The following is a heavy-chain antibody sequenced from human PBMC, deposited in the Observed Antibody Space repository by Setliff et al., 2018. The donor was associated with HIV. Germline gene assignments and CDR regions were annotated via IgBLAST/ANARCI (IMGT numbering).Heavy chain of an antibody. CDR2: FDPEDGEA. CDR1: GYTLTELS. V-gene: IGHV1-24*01. Sequence: ASVKVSCKVSGYTLTELSIHWVRQTFGKGLEWMGGFDPEDGEAIYAQKFQGRVTMTEDTSTDTAYMELSSLTSEDTAVYCCATRSRWIQLSFDGIFDYWGQGTPVTVSS. J-gene: IGHJ4*02. D-gene: IGHD5-18*01. CDR3: ATRSRWIQLSFDGIFDY.